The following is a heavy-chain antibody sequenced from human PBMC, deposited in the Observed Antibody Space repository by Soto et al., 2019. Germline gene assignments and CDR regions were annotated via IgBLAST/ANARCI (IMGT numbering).Heavy chain of an antibody. D-gene: IGHD6-19*01. CDR2: INPNSGGT. CDR3: ARDGVSSGWYDDYYYYGMDV. J-gene: IGHJ6*02. CDR1: GYTFTGYY. V-gene: IGHV1-2*04. Sequence: ASVKVSCKASGYTFTGYYMHWVRQAPGQGLEWMGWINPNSGGTNYAQKFQGWVTMTRDTSISTAYMELSRLRSDDTAVYYCARDGVSSGWYDDYYYYGMDVWGQGNTVTVS.